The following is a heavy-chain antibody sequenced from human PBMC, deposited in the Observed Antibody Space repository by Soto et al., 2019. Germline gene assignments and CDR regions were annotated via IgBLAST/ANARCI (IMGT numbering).Heavy chain of an antibody. CDR1: GGSISSGDYY. CDR2: IYYSGST. J-gene: IGHJ5*02. V-gene: IGHV4-30-4*01. D-gene: IGHD3-10*01. CDR3: AREFGELSKGNNWFDP. Sequence: SETLSLTCTVSGGSISSGDYYWSWIRQPPGKGLEWIGYIYYSGSTYYNPSLKSRVTIPVDTSKNQFSLKLSSVTAADTAVYYCAREFGELSKGNNWFDPWGQGTLVTVSS.